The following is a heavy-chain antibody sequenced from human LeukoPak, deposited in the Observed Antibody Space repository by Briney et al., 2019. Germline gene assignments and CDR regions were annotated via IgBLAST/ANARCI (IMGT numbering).Heavy chain of an antibody. CDR1: GASISDSY. CDR2: IFHDGVT. D-gene: IGHD5-18*01. V-gene: IGHV4-59*01. J-gene: IGHJ4*02. CDR3: AREWNTAMVRYFDY. Sequence: SETLSLTCAVSGASISDSYWSWIRQSPEKGLEWIGHIFHDGVTDYNPSLKSRVTILGDTSKNQFSLRLTSVTAADTAVYYCAREWNTAMVRYFDYWGQGTLVTVSS.